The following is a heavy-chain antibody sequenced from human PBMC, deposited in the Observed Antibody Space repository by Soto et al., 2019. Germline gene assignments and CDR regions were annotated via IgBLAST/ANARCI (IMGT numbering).Heavy chain of an antibody. D-gene: IGHD2-15*01. CDR1: GGSISSYY. V-gene: IGHV4-59*12. CDR2: IYYSGST. CDR3: ARGHKLYCSGGSCYVYYYYGMDV. J-gene: IGHJ6*02. Sequence: SETLSLTCAVSGGSISSYYWSWIRQPPGKGLEWIGYIYYSGSTNYNPSLKSRVTISVDTSKNQFSLKLSSVTAADTAVYYCARGHKLYCSGGSCYVYYYYGMDVWGQGTTVTVSS.